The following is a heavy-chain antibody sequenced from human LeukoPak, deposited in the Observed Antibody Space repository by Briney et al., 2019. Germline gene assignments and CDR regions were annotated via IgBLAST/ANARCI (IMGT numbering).Heavy chain of an antibody. CDR3: AKEVHDSSGYYL. J-gene: IGHJ5*02. CDR1: GFTFSSYG. Sequence: PGRSLRLSCAASGFTFSSYGMHWVRQAPGKGLEWVAVISYDGSNKYYADSVKGRLTISRDNSKNTLYLQMNSLRAEDTAVYYCAKEVHDSSGYYLWGQGTLVTVSS. D-gene: IGHD3-22*01. CDR2: ISYDGSNK. V-gene: IGHV3-30*18.